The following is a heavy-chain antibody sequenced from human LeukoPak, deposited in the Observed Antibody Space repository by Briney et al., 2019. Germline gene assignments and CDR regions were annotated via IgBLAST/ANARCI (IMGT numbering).Heavy chain of an antibody. Sequence: SETLSLTCTVSGGSISSRNYYWGWIRQPPGKGLEWIGGVYYTGTTYSNPSLKSRVTISVDTSKNQFSLKLSSVTAADTAVYYCAREVHRDWFDPWGQGTLVTVSS. CDR1: GGSISSRNYY. V-gene: IGHV4-39*02. D-gene: IGHD3-10*01. CDR3: AREVHRDWFDP. J-gene: IGHJ5*02. CDR2: VYYTGTT.